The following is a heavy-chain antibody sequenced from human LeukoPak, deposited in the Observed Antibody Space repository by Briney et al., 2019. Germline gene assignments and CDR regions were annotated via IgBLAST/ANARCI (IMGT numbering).Heavy chain of an antibody. CDR2: ISWNSGSI. CDR1: GFTFDDYA. V-gene: IGHV3-9*01. CDR3: AKDPTIFGVVIETN. D-gene: IGHD3-3*01. J-gene: IGHJ4*02. Sequence: GRSLRLSCAASGFTFDDYAMHWVRQAPGKGLEWVSGISWNSGSIGYADSVKGRFTISRDNAKNSLYLQMNSLRAEDTALYYCAKDPTIFGVVIETNWGQGTLVTVSS.